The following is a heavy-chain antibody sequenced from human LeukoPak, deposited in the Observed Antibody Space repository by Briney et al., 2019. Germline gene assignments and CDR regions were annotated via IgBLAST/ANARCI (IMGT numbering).Heavy chain of an antibody. V-gene: IGHV3-23*01. CDR1: GFSFSSYA. J-gene: IGHJ1*01. Sequence: GGSLRLSCAASGFSFSSYAMGWVRQAPGRGLEWVSSISGTVGRTYYADSVKGRFTISRDNSRNKLSLQMTSLRVEDTAVYFCAKGPYSDSSEWFQYWGQGTLVTVSS. CDR3: AKGPYSDSSEWFQY. D-gene: IGHD6-13*01. CDR2: ISGTVGRT.